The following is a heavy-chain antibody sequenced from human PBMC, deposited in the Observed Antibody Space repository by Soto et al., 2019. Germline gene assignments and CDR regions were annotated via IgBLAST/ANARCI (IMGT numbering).Heavy chain of an antibody. CDR3: ARGALAVAGNKGYYFDY. D-gene: IGHD6-19*01. CDR1: GFTFSSYW. V-gene: IGHV3-7*01. CDR2: IKQDGSEK. Sequence: GGSLRLSCAASGFTFSSYWMSWVRQAPGKGLEWVANIKQDGSEKYYVDSVKGRCTISRDNAKNSLYLQMNSLRAEDTAVYYCARGALAVAGNKGYYFDYWGQGTLVTVSS. J-gene: IGHJ4*02.